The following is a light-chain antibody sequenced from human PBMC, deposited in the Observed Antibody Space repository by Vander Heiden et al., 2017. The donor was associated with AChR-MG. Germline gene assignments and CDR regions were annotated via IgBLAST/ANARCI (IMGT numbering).Light chain of an antibody. V-gene: IGKV1-27*01. CDR1: QGISNY. CDR2: AAA. J-gene: IGKJ3*01. Sequence: DIQMTQPPSSLPAAVGDRVTITCRASQGISNYLAWYQQKPGKVPRHLIYAAATLQSGVPSRISGSGSGTDFTLTISSLQPEDVATYYCQKYNSGSFGPGTKVEIK. CDR3: QKYNSGS.